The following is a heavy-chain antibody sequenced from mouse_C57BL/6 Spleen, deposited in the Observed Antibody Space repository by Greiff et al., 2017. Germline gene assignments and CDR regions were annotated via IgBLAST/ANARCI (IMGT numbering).Heavy chain of an antibody. V-gene: IGHV1-80*01. CDR1: GYEFSSYW. Sequence: VQLQQSGAELVKPGASVKISCKASGYEFSSYWMNWVKQRTGKGLEGIGQIYTGDGETNYNGKFKGKATLTADKSASTAYMQLISLTSEDSAVYFCAREGYDGYYCFAYWGHGALVTVSA. CDR2: IYTGDGET. J-gene: IGHJ3*01. D-gene: IGHD2-3*01. CDR3: AREGYDGYYCFAY.